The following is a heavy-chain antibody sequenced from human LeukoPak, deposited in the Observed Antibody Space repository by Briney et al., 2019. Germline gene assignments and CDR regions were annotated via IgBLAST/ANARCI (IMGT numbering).Heavy chain of an antibody. CDR1: GFTFSSYE. D-gene: IGHD4-11*01. J-gene: IGHJ4*02. V-gene: IGHV3-48*03. CDR3: ARDKWLTTTHYFDY. Sequence: GGSLRLSCAASGFTFSSYEMNWVRQAPGKVLEWVSYISSSGSTIYYADSVKGRFTVSRDNAKNSVYLQMNSLRAEDTAVYYCARDKWLTTTHYFDYWGQGTLVTVSS. CDR2: ISSSGSTI.